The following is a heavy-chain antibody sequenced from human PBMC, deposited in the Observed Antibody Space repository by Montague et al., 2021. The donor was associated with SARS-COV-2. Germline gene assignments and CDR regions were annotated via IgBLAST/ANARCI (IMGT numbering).Heavy chain of an antibody. Sequence: PALVKPTQILTLTCTFSGFSLSTSGAGVGWIRQLPGKALEWLALIYWDADKRYSPSLKSRLTITKDTSKNQVVLTMTNMDPVDTATYYCAHREVFRAFDXWGQGTMVTVSS. CDR1: GFSLSTSGAG. J-gene: IGHJ3*02. CDR2: IYWDADK. V-gene: IGHV2-5*02. D-gene: IGHD2-8*01. CDR3: AHREVFRAFDX.